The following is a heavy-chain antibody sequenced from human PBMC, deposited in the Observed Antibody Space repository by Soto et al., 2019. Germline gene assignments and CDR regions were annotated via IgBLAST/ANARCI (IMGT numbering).Heavy chain of an antibody. CDR3: ARDRGYGYYYYYMDV. CDR1: GFTFSDYY. Sequence: GGSLRLSCAASGFTFSDYYMSWIRQAPGKGLEWVSYISSSSSYTNYADSVKGRFTISRDNAKNSLYLQMNSLRAEDTAVYYCARDRGYGYYYYYMDVWGKGTTVTVSS. V-gene: IGHV3-11*06. D-gene: IGHD5-12*01. J-gene: IGHJ6*03. CDR2: ISSSSSYT.